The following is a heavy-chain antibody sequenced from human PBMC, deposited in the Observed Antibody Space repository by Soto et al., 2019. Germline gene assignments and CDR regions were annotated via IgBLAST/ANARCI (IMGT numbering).Heavy chain of an antibody. CDR1: GGSISSSSYY. V-gene: IGHV4-39*07. Sequence: SETLSLTCTVSGGSISSSSYYWGWIRQPPGKGLEWIGSIYYSGSTYYNPSLESRVTISVDTSKNQFSLKLSSVTAADTAVYYCAREGHYYDSSGYSTNWFDPWGQGTLVTVSS. CDR2: IYYSGST. J-gene: IGHJ5*02. D-gene: IGHD3-22*01. CDR3: AREGHYYDSSGYSTNWFDP.